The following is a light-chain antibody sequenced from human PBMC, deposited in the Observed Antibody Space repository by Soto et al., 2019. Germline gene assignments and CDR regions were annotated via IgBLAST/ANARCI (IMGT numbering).Light chain of an antibody. CDR1: QSVSSY. V-gene: IGKV3-11*01. J-gene: IGKJ4*01. Sequence: EIVLTQSPATLSLSPGERATLSCRASQSVSSYLAWYKQKPGQAPRLLISDASNRATGIPARFSGSGSGTDFTLTISSLEPEDFAIYYCQQRGNWPLTFGGGTKVDIK. CDR2: DAS. CDR3: QQRGNWPLT.